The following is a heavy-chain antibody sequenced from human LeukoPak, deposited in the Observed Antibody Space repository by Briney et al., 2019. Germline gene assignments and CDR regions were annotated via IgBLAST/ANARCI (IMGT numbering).Heavy chain of an antibody. Sequence: PGGSLRLSYAATGFIVSSNYMSWVRQAPGKGLEWVSVIYSGGTTYYADSVKGRFTISRDNSKNTPYLQMNSLRVEDTAVYYCARDAQHYYYMDVWGKGTTVTVSS. CDR1: GFIVSSNY. CDR2: IYSGGTT. J-gene: IGHJ6*03. V-gene: IGHV3-53*01. CDR3: ARDAQHYYYMDV. D-gene: IGHD2-2*01.